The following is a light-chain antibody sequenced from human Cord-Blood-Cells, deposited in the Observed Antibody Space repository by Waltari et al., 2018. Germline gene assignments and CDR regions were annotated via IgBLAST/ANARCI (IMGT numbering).Light chain of an antibody. CDR1: NKEDENYNP. Sequence: QTITITYTGTNKEDENYNPDYRYQHHPGKAPKLIIYEGSKRPSGVSNRFSGSKSGNTASLTISGLQAEDEADYYCCSYAGSSTYYVFGTGTKVTVL. J-gene: IGLJ1*01. V-gene: IGLV2-23*01. CDR2: EGS. CDR3: CSYAGSSTYYV.